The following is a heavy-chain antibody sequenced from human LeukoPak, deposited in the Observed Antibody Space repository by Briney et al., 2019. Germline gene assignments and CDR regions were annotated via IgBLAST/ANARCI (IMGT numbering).Heavy chain of an antibody. CDR3: AKDGGFYGENFDY. CDR2: SNHDGSRT. D-gene: IGHD4-17*01. J-gene: IGHJ4*02. Sequence: GGSLRLSCAASGFTFSNYWMHWVRQAPGKGLVWVSHSNHDGSRTTYADSVKGRFTISRDNSKNTLFLQMNSLRADDAAVFYCAKDGGFYGENFDYWGQGTLVTVSS. V-gene: IGHV3-74*01. CDR1: GFTFSNYW.